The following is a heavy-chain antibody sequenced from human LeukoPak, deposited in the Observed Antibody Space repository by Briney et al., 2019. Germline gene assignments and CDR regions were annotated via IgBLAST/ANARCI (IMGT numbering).Heavy chain of an antibody. V-gene: IGHV4-59*01. CDR1: GGSISSYY. D-gene: IGHD6-19*01. Sequence: SETLSLTCTVSGGSISSYYWSWIRQPPGKGLEWIGYTYYSGSTNYNPSLKSRVTISVDTSKNQFSLKLSSVTAADTAVYYCARDRNGWDSFDYWGQGTLVTVSS. CDR2: TYYSGST. J-gene: IGHJ4*02. CDR3: ARDRNGWDSFDY.